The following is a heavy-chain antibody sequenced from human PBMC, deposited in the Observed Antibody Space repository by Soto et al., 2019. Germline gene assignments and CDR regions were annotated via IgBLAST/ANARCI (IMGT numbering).Heavy chain of an antibody. CDR3: ARGVGFAGEYYGMDV. J-gene: IGHJ6*02. V-gene: IGHV1-8*01. D-gene: IGHD4-17*01. CDR2: MNPNSGNI. CDR1: GYTFTSYD. Sequence: ASVKVSCKASGYTFTSYDINWVRQATGQGLEWMGWMNPNSGNIGYAQKFQGRVTMTRNTSISTAYMELSSLRSEDTAVYYCARGVGFAGEYYGMDVWGQGTTVTVSS.